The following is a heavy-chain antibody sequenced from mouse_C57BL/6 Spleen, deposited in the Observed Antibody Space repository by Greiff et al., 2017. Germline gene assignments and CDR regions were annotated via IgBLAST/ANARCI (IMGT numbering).Heavy chain of an antibody. D-gene: IGHD1-1*01. V-gene: IGHV1-61*01. CDR2: IYPSDSEP. J-gene: IGHJ2*01. CDR3: ARAGSSYLDY. Sequence: QVHVKQPGAELVRPGSSVKLSCKASGYTFTSYWMDWVKQRPGQGLEWIGNIYPSDSEPHYNQKFKDKATLTVDKSSSTAYMQLSSLTSEDSAVYYCARAGSSYLDYWGQGTTLTVSS. CDR1: GYTFTSYW.